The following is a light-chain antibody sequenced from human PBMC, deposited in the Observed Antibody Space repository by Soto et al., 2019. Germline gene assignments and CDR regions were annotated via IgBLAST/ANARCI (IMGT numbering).Light chain of an antibody. J-gene: IGKJ2*01. CDR2: AAS. Sequence: DIQMTQSPSSRSASVGDSVTITCRASQSISSYLNWYQQKPGQAPKLLIYAASSLQSGVPSRFSGSGSGTDFTLTISSLQPEDFATYYCQQSYNTPRTFGQGTKLEIK. V-gene: IGKV1-39*01. CDR1: QSISSY. CDR3: QQSYNTPRT.